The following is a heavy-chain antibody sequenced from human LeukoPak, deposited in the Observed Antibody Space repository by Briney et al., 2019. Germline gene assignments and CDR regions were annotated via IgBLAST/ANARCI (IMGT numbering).Heavy chain of an antibody. D-gene: IGHD5-24*01. J-gene: IGHJ4*02. V-gene: IGHV1-18*01. CDR1: GGTFSSYA. Sequence: ASVKVSCKASGGTFSSYAISWVRQAPGQGLEWMGWISAYNGNTNYAQKLQGRVTMTTDTSASTAYMELRSLRSDDTAVYYCARDRALVSEMATKESDYWGQGALVTVSS. CDR3: ARDRALVSEMATKESDY. CDR2: ISAYNGNT.